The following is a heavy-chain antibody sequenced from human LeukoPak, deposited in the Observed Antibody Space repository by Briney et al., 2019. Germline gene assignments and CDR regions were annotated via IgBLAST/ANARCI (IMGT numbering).Heavy chain of an antibody. J-gene: IGHJ4*02. CDR2: INWDGGST. D-gene: IGHD3-16*02. CDR3: TATRDKYVWGSYLSDH. Sequence: QAGGSLRLSCAASGFTFDDYAMHWVRQAPGKGLEWVSLINWDGGSTYYADSVKGRFTISRDNSKNSLYLQMNSLRAEDTALYYCTATRDKYVWGSYLSDHWGQGTLVTVSS. V-gene: IGHV3-43D*04. CDR1: GFTFDDYA.